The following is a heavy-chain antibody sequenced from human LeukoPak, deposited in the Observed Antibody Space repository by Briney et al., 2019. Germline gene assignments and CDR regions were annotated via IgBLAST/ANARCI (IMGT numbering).Heavy chain of an antibody. CDR1: GFTFSSYG. CDR3: AVTYDSSGYYFGYFQH. D-gene: IGHD3-22*01. V-gene: IGHV3-33*01. J-gene: IGHJ1*01. CDR2: IWYDGSNK. Sequence: GGSLRLSCAASGFTFSSYGMHWVRQAPGKGLEWVAVIWYDGSNKYYADSVKGRFTISRDNSKNTLYPQMNSLRAEDTAVYYCAVTYDSSGYYFGYFQHWGQGTLVTVSS.